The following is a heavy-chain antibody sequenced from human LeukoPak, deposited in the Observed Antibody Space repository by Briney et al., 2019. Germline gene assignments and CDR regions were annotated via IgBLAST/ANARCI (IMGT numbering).Heavy chain of an antibody. CDR2: IKQDGSEK. V-gene: IGHV3-7*01. J-gene: IGHJ5*02. Sequence: PGGSLRLSCAASGFTFGNYWVSWVRQAPGKGLEWVANIKQDGSEKYYVDSVKGQFTISRDNAKNSLYLQMNSLRAEDTAVYYCARMSPPFSAWGQGTLVIVSS. CDR3: ARMSPPFSA. CDR1: GFTFGNYW.